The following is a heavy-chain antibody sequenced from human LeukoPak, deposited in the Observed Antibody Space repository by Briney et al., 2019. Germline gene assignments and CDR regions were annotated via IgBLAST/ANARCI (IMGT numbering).Heavy chain of an antibody. CDR3: ASRGSRKVNTDHKRFGP. CDR2: IIPIFGTA. D-gene: IGHD1-14*01. J-gene: IGHJ5*02. V-gene: IGHV1-69*01. Sequence: ASVKVSCKASGGTYSSYAISWVRQAPGQGLEWMGGIIPIFGTANYAQKFQGRVTITADESTSTAYMELSSLRSEDTAVYYCASRGSRKVNTDHKRFGPWGQGTLGNGSS. CDR1: GGTYSSYA.